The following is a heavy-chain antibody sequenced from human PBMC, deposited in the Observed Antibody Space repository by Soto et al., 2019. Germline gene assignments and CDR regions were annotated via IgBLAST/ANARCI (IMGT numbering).Heavy chain of an antibody. J-gene: IGHJ4*02. V-gene: IGHV1-24*01. CDR1: GYFLTALS. Sequence: ASVKVSCKVSGYFLTALSIHWVRQAPGKGLEWMGGFDREDGETIYAQKFQGRVTMTEDTSTDSAYMELSSLTSEDTAIYYCAHGEGIVKSIVYFDAWGQGTLVTVSS. CDR2: FDREDGET. CDR3: AHGEGIVKSIVYFDA. D-gene: IGHD1-26*01.